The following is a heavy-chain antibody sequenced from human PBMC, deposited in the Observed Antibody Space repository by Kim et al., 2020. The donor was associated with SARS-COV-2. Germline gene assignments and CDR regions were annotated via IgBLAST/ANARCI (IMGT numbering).Heavy chain of an antibody. J-gene: IGHJ4*02. V-gene: IGHV4-39*07. CDR1: GGSISSSSYY. CDR2: IYYSGST. Sequence: SETLSLTCTVSGGSISSSSYYWGWIRQPPGKGLEWIGSIYYSGSTYYNPSLKSRVTISVDTSKNQFSLKLSSVTAADTAVYYCARDIGMVSTADNTGYWGQGTLVTVSS. D-gene: IGHD3-10*01. CDR3: ARDIGMVSTADNTGY.